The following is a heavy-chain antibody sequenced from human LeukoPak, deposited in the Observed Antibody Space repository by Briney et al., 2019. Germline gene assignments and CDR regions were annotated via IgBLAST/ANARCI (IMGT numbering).Heavy chain of an antibody. J-gene: IGHJ4*02. D-gene: IGHD3-22*01. Sequence: PGGSLRLSCAASGFTFSSYAMSWVRQAPGKGLDWVSAISGSGGSTYYADSVKGRFTISRDNSKNTLYLQMNSLRAEDTAVYYCAKEFMYYYDSSGYHSDYWGQGTLVTVSS. CDR3: AKEFMYYYDSSGYHSDY. CDR1: GFTFSSYA. V-gene: IGHV3-23*01. CDR2: ISGSGGST.